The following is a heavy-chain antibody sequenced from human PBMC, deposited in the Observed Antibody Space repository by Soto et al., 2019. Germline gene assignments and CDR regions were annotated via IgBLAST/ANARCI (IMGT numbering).Heavy chain of an antibody. CDR1: GYTFTNYW. Sequence: EFVKMSFKAIGYTFTNYWIGWVGQTPGKGLEWMGIIFPGDSDTRYNPSFEGQVTVSADESISTAYLQWNTLKASDTAMYYCVRPNFGALTHFDFWGQGTLVTVSS. CDR2: IFPGDSDT. CDR3: VRPNFGALTHFDF. D-gene: IGHD3-16*01. V-gene: IGHV5-51*01. J-gene: IGHJ4*02.